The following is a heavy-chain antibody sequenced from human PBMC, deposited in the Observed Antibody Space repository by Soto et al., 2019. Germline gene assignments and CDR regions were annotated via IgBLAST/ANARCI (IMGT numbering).Heavy chain of an antibody. CDR2: IYYSGST. CDR3: ARAPSSGWYWFDP. J-gene: IGHJ5*02. CDR1: GGSISSYY. Sequence: SETLSLTCTGSGGSISSYYWSWIRQPPGKGLEWIGYIYYSGSTNYNPSLKSRVTISVDTSKNQFSLKLSSVTAADTAVYYCARAPSSGWYWFDPWGQGTLVTVS. V-gene: IGHV4-59*01. D-gene: IGHD6-19*01.